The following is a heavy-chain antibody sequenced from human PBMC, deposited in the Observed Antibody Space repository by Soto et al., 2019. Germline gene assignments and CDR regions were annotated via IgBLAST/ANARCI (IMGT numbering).Heavy chain of an antibody. CDR1: GGSISTSNW. D-gene: IGHD1-26*01. Sequence: PSETLSLTCAVSGGSISTSNWWAWVRQSPGKGLEWLGEVYHSGDANYNPSLKGRVTVSVDTPKNQFSLKLSSVTAADTSVYYCARNRGYYVTDYWGQGTLVTVSS. CDR2: VYHSGDA. J-gene: IGHJ4*02. V-gene: IGHV4-4*02. CDR3: ARNRGYYVTDY.